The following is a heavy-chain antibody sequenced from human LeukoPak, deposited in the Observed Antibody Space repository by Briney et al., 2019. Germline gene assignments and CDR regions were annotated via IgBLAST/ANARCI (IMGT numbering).Heavy chain of an antibody. Sequence: GGSLRLSCAAFGFTLGSYEINGVRQAPGKGLEWVSYISSSGSTIYYADSVKGRFTISRDNAKNSLYLQMNSLRAEDTDVYYCARDLLLDYWGQGTLVTVSS. V-gene: IGHV3-48*03. J-gene: IGHJ4*02. CDR2: ISSSGSTI. CDR1: GFTLGSYE. CDR3: ARDLLLDY.